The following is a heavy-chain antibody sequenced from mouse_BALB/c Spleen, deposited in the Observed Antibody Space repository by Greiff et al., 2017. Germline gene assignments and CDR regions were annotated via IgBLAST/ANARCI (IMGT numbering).Heavy chain of an antibody. D-gene: IGHD1-1*01. CDR2: IDPANGNT. V-gene: IGHV14-3*02. CDR1: GFNIKDTY. Sequence: EVQLQQSGAELVKPGASVKLSCTASGFNIKDTYMHWVKQRPEQGLEWIGRIDPANGNTKYDPKFQGKATITADTSSNTAYLQLSSLTSEDTAVYYCAGSGGSSPYYYAMDYWGQGTSVTVSS. J-gene: IGHJ4*01. CDR3: AGSGGSSPYYYAMDY.